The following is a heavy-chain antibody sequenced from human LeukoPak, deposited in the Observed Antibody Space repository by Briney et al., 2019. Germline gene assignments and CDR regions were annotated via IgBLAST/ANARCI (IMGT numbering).Heavy chain of an antibody. CDR1: GGSISSYY. Sequence: PSETLSLTCTVSGGSISSYYWSWIRQPPGKGLEWIGYIYYSGSTNYNPSLKSRVTISVDTSKNQFSLKLSSVTAADTAVYYCARGGALDIWGQGTMVTVSS. V-gene: IGHV4-59*01. CDR2: IYYSGST. J-gene: IGHJ3*02. CDR3: ARGGALDI.